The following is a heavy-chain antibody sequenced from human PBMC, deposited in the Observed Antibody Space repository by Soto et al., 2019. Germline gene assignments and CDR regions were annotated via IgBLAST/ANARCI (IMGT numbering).Heavy chain of an antibody. CDR1: AGSISSSSYY. J-gene: IGHJ5*02. CDR2: TYYSWST. D-gene: IGHD2-15*01. Sequence: SETLSLTCTVSAGSISSSSYYWGWIRQPPGNGLEWIVITYYSWSTYYNPSLKSRVTISVDTSKNQFSLKLSSVTDADTAVYYCARLPYCSGGSCYSGWFDPWGQGTLVTVS. V-gene: IGHV4-39*01. CDR3: ARLPYCSGGSCYSGWFDP.